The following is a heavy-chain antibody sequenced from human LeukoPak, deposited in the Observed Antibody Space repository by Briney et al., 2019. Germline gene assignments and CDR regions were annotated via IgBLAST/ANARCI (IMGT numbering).Heavy chain of an antibody. CDR3: ARAGHNSNSGGYDF. Sequence: GASVKVSCKPSGYTFIDHYLHWVRQAPGQGLESLGWIDPDTGDTNYPQNFQGRDTMSRDTSSSTAYMDLTRLRSDDTAVYYCARAGHNSNSGGYDFWGLGTLVTVSS. CDR2: IDPDTGDT. V-gene: IGHV1-2*02. D-gene: IGHD3-22*01. CDR1: GYTFIDHY. J-gene: IGHJ4*02.